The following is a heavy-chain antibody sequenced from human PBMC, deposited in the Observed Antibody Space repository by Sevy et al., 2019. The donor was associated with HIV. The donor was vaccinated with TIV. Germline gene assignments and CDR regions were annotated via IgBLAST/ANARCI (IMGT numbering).Heavy chain of an antibody. CDR1: GFTLSNYW. CDR2: IDQDGSDR. V-gene: IGHV3-7*01. D-gene: IGHD1-26*01. Sequence: GGSLRLSCAVSGFTLSNYWMSWVRQAPGKGLEWVANIDQDGSDRYYVDSVKGRFTISRDNAKNSLYLQMNSLRAEDTAVYYCARDLFSGSYYETYWGPGTLVTVSS. J-gene: IGHJ4*02. CDR3: ARDLFSGSYYETY.